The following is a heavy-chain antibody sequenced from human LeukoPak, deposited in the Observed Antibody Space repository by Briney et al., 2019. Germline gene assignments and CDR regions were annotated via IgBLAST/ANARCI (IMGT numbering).Heavy chain of an antibody. V-gene: IGHV4-34*01. J-gene: IGHJ6*03. CDR3: ARDTAIVRYYYYYYMDV. CDR2: INHSGST. D-gene: IGHD5-18*01. Sequence: SETLSLTCAVYGGSFSGYYWSWIRQPPGKGLEWIGEINHSGSTNYNPSLKSRVTISVDTSKNQFSLKLSSVTAADTAVYYCARDTAIVRYYYYYYMDVWGKGTTVTVSS. CDR1: GGSFSGYY.